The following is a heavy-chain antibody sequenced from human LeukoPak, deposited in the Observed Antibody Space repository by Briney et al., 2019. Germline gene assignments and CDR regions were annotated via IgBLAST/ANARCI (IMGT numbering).Heavy chain of an antibody. CDR3: TTDGTAMAGFDY. J-gene: IGHJ4*02. D-gene: IGHD5-18*01. CDR1: GFTFSNAW. Sequence: PGGSLRLSCAASGFTFSNAWMSWVRQAPGKGLERVGRIKSKTDGRTTDYAAPVKGRFTISRDDSKNTLYLQMNSLKTEDTAVYYCTTDGTAMAGFDYWGQGTLVTVSS. V-gene: IGHV3-15*01. CDR2: IKSKTDGRTT.